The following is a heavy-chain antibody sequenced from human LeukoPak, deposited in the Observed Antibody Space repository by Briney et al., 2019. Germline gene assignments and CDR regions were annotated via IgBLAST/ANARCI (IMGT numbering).Heavy chain of an antibody. Sequence: GGSLRLSCAASGFTFSSYGMHWVRQAPGKGLEWVAFIRYDGSNKYYADSVKGRFTISRDNSKNTLYLQMNSLRAEDTAVYYCATNSDYGDYPTDTFDIWGQGTVVTVSS. CDR3: ATNSDYGDYPTDTFDI. J-gene: IGHJ3*02. D-gene: IGHD4-17*01. V-gene: IGHV3-30*02. CDR2: IRYDGSNK. CDR1: GFTFSSYG.